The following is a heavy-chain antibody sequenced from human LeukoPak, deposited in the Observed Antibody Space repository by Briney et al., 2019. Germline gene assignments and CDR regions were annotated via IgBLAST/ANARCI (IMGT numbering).Heavy chain of an antibody. D-gene: IGHD1-26*01. CDR1: GFTFSDYW. Sequence: PGGSLRLSCAASGFTFSDYWMHWVRQAPGKGLEWVANMNIDGSEKYYADSAKGRFTISRDNARNSVYLQMSSLRVEDTAVYCCARDPVEWELLLDYWGQGTLVTVSS. CDR2: MNIDGSEK. V-gene: IGHV3-7*01. CDR3: ARDPVEWELLLDY. J-gene: IGHJ4*02.